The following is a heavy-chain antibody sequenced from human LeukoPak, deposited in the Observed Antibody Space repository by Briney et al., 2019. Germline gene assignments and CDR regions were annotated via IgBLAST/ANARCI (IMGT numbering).Heavy chain of an antibody. D-gene: IGHD3-10*01. CDR2: IIPIFGTA. CDR3: ARTPVATMGYFHL. Sequence: SVTVSFTASAGTFTSYAISWVRQAPGQGLEWMGGIIPIFGTANYAQKFQGRVTITADKSTGTAYMELSSLRSEDTAVYYCARTPVATMGYFHLWGRGTLVTVSS. V-gene: IGHV1-69*06. CDR1: AGTFTSYA. J-gene: IGHJ2*01.